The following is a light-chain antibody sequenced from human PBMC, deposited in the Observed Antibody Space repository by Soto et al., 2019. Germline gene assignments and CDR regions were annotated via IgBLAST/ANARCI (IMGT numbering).Light chain of an antibody. J-gene: IGLJ1*01. CDR1: KNDVGFYDF. CDR3: KSYAGSNTYV. Sequence: QSVLTQPPSASGSPGQSVTISCTGTKNDVGFYDFVSWYQHHPGTAPRLIIYEVVQRPSGVPDRFSGSKSGNTASLTVSGLQAADEADYFCKSYAGSNTYVFGSGTKLTVL. V-gene: IGLV2-8*01. CDR2: EVV.